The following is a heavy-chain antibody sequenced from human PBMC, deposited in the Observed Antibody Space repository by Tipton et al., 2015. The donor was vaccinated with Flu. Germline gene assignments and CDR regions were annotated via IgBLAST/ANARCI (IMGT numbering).Heavy chain of an antibody. CDR2: IKQDGSEK. CDR1: GFTFSSYW. D-gene: IGHD4-11*01. CDR3: ARDAPLSTVTRHYYGMDV. J-gene: IGHJ6*02. V-gene: IGHV3-7*01. Sequence: AVSGFTFSSYWMSWVRQAPGKGLEWVANIKQDGSEKYYVDSVKGRFTISRDNAKNSLYLQMNSLRAEDTAVYYCARDAPLSTVTRHYYGMDVWGQGTTVTVSS.